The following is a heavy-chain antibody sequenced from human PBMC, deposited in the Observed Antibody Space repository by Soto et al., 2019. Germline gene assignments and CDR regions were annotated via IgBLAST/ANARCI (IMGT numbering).Heavy chain of an antibody. V-gene: IGHV4-34*01. D-gene: IGHD4-17*01. CDR1: GGSFSGYY. CDR3: ARFGHGDDDAFDI. Sequence: QVQLQQWGAGLLKPSETLSLTCAVYGGSFSGYYWTWIRQPPGKGLEWIGEINHSGSTNHNPSLKSRVTISVDMSKNQFSLRLRSVTAADTAVYYCARFGHGDDDAFDIWGQGTMVTVSS. CDR2: INHSGST. J-gene: IGHJ3*02.